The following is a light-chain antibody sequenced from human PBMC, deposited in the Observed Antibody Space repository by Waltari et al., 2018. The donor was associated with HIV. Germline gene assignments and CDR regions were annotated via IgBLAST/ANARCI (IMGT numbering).Light chain of an antibody. V-gene: IGLV2-11*01. CDR1: TRDVGSSNS. Sequence: QSALTQPRSLSGSPGQSVTLSCTGTTRDVGSSNSVSWYQHHPGKAPNLILYDVSERPSGVPDRFSGSKSGNTASLTISGLQAEDEADYYCCSYAGTYTFVVFGGGTKLTVL. CDR3: CSYAGTYTFVV. CDR2: DVS. J-gene: IGLJ2*01.